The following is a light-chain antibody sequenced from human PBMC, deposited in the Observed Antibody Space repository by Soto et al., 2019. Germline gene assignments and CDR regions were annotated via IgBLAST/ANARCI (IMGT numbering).Light chain of an antibody. J-gene: IGLJ2*01. CDR1: SSDVGSYNL. CDR3: CSYAGSSTVV. CDR2: EGS. Sequence: QSVLTQPASVSGSPGQSITISCTGTSSDVGSYNLVSWYQQHPGKAPKLMIYEGSKRPSGVSNRFSGSKSGNTASLTIPGLQAEDEADYYCCSYAGSSTVVFGGGTKVTVL. V-gene: IGLV2-23*01.